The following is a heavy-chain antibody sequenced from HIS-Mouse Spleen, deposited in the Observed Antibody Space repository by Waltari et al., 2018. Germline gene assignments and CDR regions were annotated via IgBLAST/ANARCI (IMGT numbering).Heavy chain of an antibody. CDR3: ARDSPTQLGGDAFDI. Sequence: QVQLVESGGGVVQPGRSLRLACAASGFTFSSYGMHWVRQAPGKGLVWVAVIWYDGSNKYYADSVKGRFTISRDNSKNTLYLQMNSLRAEDTAVYYCARDSPTQLGGDAFDIWGQGTMVTVSS. V-gene: IGHV3-33*01. J-gene: IGHJ3*02. CDR1: GFTFSSYG. D-gene: IGHD3-10*01. CDR2: IWYDGSNK.